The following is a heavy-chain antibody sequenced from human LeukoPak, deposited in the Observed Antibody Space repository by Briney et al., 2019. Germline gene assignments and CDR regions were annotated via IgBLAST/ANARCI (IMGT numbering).Heavy chain of an antibody. D-gene: IGHD3-22*01. CDR1: GFTFSSYA. CDR2: IGGSGGST. J-gene: IGHJ4*02. V-gene: IGHV3-23*01. Sequence: GGSLRLSCAASGFTFSSYAMSWVRQAPGKGLEWVSAIGGSGGSTYHADSVKGRFTISRDNSKNTLYLQMNSLRAEDTAVYYCAKDLVPYYYDSSGCIWGQGTLVTVSS. CDR3: AKDLVPYYYDSSGCI.